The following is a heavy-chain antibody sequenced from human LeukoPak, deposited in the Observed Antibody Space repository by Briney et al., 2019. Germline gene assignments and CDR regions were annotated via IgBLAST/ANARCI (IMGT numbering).Heavy chain of an antibody. CDR3: ATDLNTVTFDY. CDR1: GYTLTELS. Sequence: AASVKVSCKVSGYTLTELSMHWVRQAPGKGLEWMGGFDPEDGETIYAQKFRGRVTMTEDTSTDTAYMELSSLRSEGTAVYYCATDLNTVTFDYWGQGTLVTVSS. V-gene: IGHV1-24*01. D-gene: IGHD4-17*01. CDR2: FDPEDGET. J-gene: IGHJ4*02.